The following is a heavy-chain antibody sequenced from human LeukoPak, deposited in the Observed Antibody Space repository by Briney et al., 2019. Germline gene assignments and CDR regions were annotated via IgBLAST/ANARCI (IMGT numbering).Heavy chain of an antibody. Sequence: ASVKVSCKASGYTFTSYGISWVRQAPGQGLEWMGWISAYNGNTNYAQKLQGRVTMTTDTSTSTAYMELRSLRSDGTAVYYCAREGDVLRFLEWLLPEDYYYYGMDVWGQGTTVTVSS. D-gene: IGHD3-3*01. J-gene: IGHJ6*02. V-gene: IGHV1-18*01. CDR2: ISAYNGNT. CDR1: GYTFTSYG. CDR3: AREGDVLRFLEWLLPEDYYYYGMDV.